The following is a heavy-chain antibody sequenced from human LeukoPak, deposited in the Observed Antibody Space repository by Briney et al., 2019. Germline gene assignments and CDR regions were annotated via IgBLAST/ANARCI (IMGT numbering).Heavy chain of an antibody. Sequence: SETLSLTCTVSGGSISSYYWSWIRQPPGKGLEWIGYIYYSGSTNYNPSLKSRVTISVDTSKNQFSLKLSSVTAADTAVYYCARKTYYYDSSGYYHGEGFDYWGQGTLVTVSS. CDR1: GGSISSYY. V-gene: IGHV4-59*01. CDR3: ARKTYYYDSSGYYHGEGFDY. CDR2: IYYSGST. D-gene: IGHD3-22*01. J-gene: IGHJ4*02.